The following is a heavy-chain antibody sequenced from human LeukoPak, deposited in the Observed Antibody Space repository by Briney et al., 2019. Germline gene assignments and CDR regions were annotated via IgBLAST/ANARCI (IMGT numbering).Heavy chain of an antibody. CDR2: ITSSSTYI. CDR1: GFTFSSYT. V-gene: IGHV3-21*01. J-gene: IGHJ4*02. D-gene: IGHD4-17*01. Sequence: GGSLRLSCVASGFTFSSYTMNWVRQAPGKGLEWVSSITSSSTYIYYADSVKGRFTISRDNAKNSLYLQMNSLRAEDTAVYYCARTTRYYFDYWGQGTLVTVSS. CDR3: ARTTRYYFDY.